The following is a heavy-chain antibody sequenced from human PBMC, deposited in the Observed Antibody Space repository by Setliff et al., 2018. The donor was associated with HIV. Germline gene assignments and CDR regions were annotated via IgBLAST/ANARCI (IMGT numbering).Heavy chain of an antibody. CDR1: GGSISSSDYY. J-gene: IGHJ4*02. Sequence: SSETLSLTCTVSGGSISSSDYYWSWIRQPPGKGLEWIGSIYYTGRSFHNPSLKSRITISVDTSKNQFSLKLSSVTAADTAVYYCGRENPGDYWGQGTLVTVSS. D-gene: IGHD3-10*01. CDR3: GRENPGDY. V-gene: IGHV4-39*01. CDR2: IYYTGRS.